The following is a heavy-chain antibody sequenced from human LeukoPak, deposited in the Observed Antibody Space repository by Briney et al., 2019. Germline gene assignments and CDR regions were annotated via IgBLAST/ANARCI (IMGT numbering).Heavy chain of an antibody. CDR2: INWNGGST. J-gene: IGHJ4*02. CDR1: GFTFDDYG. D-gene: IGHD3-16*02. Sequence: GGSLRLSCAASGFTFDDYGMSWVRQAPGKGLEWVSGINWNGGSTGYADSVKGRFTISRDNAKNSLYLRMNSLRAEDTAVYYCARDATYYVYVWGSYRPGIFDYWGQGTLVTVSS. V-gene: IGHV3-20*04. CDR3: ARDATYYVYVWGSYRPGIFDY.